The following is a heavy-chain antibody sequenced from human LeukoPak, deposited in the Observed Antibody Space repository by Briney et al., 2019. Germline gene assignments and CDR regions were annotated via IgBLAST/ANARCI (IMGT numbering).Heavy chain of an antibody. J-gene: IGHJ3*02. CDR1: GGSISSYY. CDR3: ARDSEASLTDAFDI. Sequence: SETLSLTCTVSGGSISSYYWSWIRQPAGKGLEWIGRIYTSGSTNYNPSLKSRVTISVDTSKNQFSLKLSSVTAADTAVYYCARDSEASLTDAFDIWGQGTMVTVSS. CDR2: IYTSGST. V-gene: IGHV4-4*07.